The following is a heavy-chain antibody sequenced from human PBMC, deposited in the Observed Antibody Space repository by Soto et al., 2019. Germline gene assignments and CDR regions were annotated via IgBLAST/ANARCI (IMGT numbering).Heavy chain of an antibody. Sequence: SETLSLTCTVSGGSISSSSYYWGWIRQPPGKGLEWIGSIYYSGSTYYNPSLKSRVTISVDTSKNQFSLKLSSVTAADTAVYYCARDVRQQGPLSEVHDLWRPGTMVPLSS. CDR3: ARDVRQQGPLSEVHDL. CDR1: GGSISSSSYY. V-gene: IGHV4-39*02. CDR2: IYYSGST. D-gene: IGHD2-8*01. J-gene: IGHJ2*01.